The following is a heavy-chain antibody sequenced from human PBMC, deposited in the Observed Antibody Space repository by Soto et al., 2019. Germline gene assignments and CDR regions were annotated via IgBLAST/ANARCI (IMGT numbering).Heavy chain of an antibody. V-gene: IGHV1-18*04. CDR3: ASIAVADYWFDP. CDR2: ISAYNGNT. D-gene: IGHD6-19*01. CDR1: GYTFSSNA. J-gene: IGHJ5*02. Sequence: ASVKVSCKASGYTFSSNAMHWVRQAPGQGLEWMGWISAYNGNTNYAQKLQGRVTMTTDTSTSTAYMELRSLRSDDTAVYYCASIAVADYWFDPWGQGALVTVSS.